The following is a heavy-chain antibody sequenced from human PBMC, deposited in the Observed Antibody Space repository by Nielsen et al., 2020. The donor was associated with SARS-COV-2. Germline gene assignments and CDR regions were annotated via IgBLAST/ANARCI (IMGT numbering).Heavy chain of an antibody. CDR3: ARGWIVVVPAASARGDAFDI. Sequence: ASVKVSCKASGYTFTSYAMNWVRQAPGQGLEWMGRINTNTGNPTYAQGFTGRFVFSLDTSVSTAYLQISSLKAEDTAVYYCARGWIVVVPAASARGDAFDIWGQGTMVTVSS. CDR2: INTNTGNP. D-gene: IGHD2-2*01. CDR1: GYTFTSYA. J-gene: IGHJ3*02. V-gene: IGHV7-4-1*02.